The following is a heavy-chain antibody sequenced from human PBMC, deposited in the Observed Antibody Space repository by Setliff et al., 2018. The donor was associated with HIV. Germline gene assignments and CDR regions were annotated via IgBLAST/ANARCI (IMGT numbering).Heavy chain of an antibody. CDR3: AREIQNCGANHWYCYMDV. J-gene: IGHJ6*03. D-gene: IGHD4-17*01. CDR1: GFTFSTYA. V-gene: IGHV3-30*07. CDR2: ISYDESNQ. Sequence: GALRLSCAASGFTFSTYAMHWVRQAPGKGLEWVAIISYDESNQYYADSVKGRFTISRENAKNSLYLQMNSLRAEDTAVYYCAREIQNCGANHWYCYMDVWGKGTTVTVSS.